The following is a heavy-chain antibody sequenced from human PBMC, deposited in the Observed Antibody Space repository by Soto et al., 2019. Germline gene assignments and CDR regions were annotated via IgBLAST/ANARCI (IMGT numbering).Heavy chain of an antibody. CDR3: ARGRYIYYDSSGYYQPVVYYFDY. D-gene: IGHD3-22*01. Sequence: WVAVIWYDGSNKYYADSVKGRFTISRDNSKNTLYLQMNSLRAEDTAVYYCARGRYIYYDSSGYYQPVVYYFDYWGQGTLVTVSS. CDR2: IWYDGSNK. J-gene: IGHJ4*02. V-gene: IGHV3-33*01.